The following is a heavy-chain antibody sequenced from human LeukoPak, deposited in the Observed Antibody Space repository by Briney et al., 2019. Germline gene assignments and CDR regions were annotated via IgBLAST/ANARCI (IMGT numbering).Heavy chain of an antibody. CDR1: GGSISNYY. J-gene: IGHJ4*02. CDR3: ARGGSSWQSFDF. V-gene: IGHV4-4*07. CDR2: IYASGST. D-gene: IGHD6-13*01. Sequence: SETLSLTCTVYGGSISNYYWSWIRQPAGKGLEWIGRIYASGSTNYNPSLKSRVTMSVDTSKNQFSLKLTSVTAADTAVYYCARGGSSWQSFDFWGQGTLVTLST.